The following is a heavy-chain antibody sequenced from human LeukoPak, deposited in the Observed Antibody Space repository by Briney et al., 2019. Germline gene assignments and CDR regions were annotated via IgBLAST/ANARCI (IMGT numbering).Heavy chain of an antibody. CDR1: GFTFSTFA. J-gene: IGHJ6*02. V-gene: IGHV3-33*01. Sequence: GGSLRLSCAASGFTFSTFAVHWVREAPGKGLEWVAVIWYDGSDKYYADSVKGRFTISRDNSKNTLYLQMNSLRAEDTAVYYCARAGYGAGNYYYYGMDVWGQGTAVTVSS. CDR3: ARAGYGAGNYYYYGMDV. D-gene: IGHD5-12*01. CDR2: IWYDGSDK.